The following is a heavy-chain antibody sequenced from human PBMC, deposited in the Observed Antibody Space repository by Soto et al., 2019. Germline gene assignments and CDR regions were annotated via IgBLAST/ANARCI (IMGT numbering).Heavy chain of an antibody. V-gene: IGHV3-48*03. CDR1: GFTFSRYE. Sequence: PGGSLRLSCAASGFTFSRYEMNWVRQAPGKGLEWVSYITSSGSAKYYADSVKDRFTISRDNAKNSLYLQMNSMRAEDTAVYYCARVYDSSGYYYVFGYWRQRTLVTVSS. CDR3: ARVYDSSGYYYVFGY. D-gene: IGHD3-22*01. J-gene: IGHJ4*02. CDR2: ITSSGSAK.